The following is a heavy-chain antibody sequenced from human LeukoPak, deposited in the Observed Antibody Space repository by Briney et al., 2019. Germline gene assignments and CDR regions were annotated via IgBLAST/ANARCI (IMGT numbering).Heavy chain of an antibody. J-gene: IGHJ3*02. V-gene: IGHV3-66*01. D-gene: IGHD6-13*01. CDR2: IYSGGST. Sequence: GGSLRLSSAASGFTVSSNYMSWVRQAPGKGLEWVSVIYSGGSTYYADSVKGRFTISRDNSKNTLYLQMNSLRAEDTAVYYCARVIAAAGDDAFDIWGQGTVVTVSS. CDR1: GFTVSSNY. CDR3: ARVIAAAGDDAFDI.